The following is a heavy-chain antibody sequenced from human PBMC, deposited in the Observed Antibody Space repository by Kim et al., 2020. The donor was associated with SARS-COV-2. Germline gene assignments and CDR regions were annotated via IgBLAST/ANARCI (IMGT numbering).Heavy chain of an antibody. CDR2: MNPNSGNT. D-gene: IGHD6-19*01. CDR1: GYTFTSYD. V-gene: IGHV1-8*01. CDR3: ARVRNQQWLVPNPTYYFDY. J-gene: IGHJ4*02. Sequence: ASVKVSCKASGYTFTSYDINWVRQATGQGLEWMGWMNPNSGNTGYAQKFQGRVTMTRNTSISTAYMELSSLRSEDTAVYYCARVRNQQWLVPNPTYYFDYWGQGTLVTVSS.